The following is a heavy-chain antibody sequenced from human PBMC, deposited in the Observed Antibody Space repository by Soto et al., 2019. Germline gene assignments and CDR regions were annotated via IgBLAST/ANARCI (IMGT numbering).Heavy chain of an antibody. CDR3: ARDLEGPFDY. Sequence: PGGSLRLSCAASGFSFSTYAMSWVCQAPGKGLEWVAVIWYDGSNKYYADSVKGRFTISRDNSKNTLYLQMNSLRAEDTAVYYCARDLEGPFDYWGQGTLVTVSS. D-gene: IGHD1-1*01. J-gene: IGHJ4*02. CDR1: GFSFSTYA. V-gene: IGHV3-33*08. CDR2: IWYDGSNK.